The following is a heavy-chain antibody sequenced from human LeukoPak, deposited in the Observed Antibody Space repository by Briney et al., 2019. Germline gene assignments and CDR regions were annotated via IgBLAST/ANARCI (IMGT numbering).Heavy chain of an antibody. CDR2: ISGSGNST. J-gene: IGHJ4*02. CDR1: GLTFSGSA. CDR3: ARAGVLRYLGD. V-gene: IGHV3-23*01. Sequence: RPGGSLRLPCAASGLTFSGSAMSWVRQAPGKGLEWVSLISGSGNSTYYADSVKGRFTISRDNSKNTVYLQMNSLRAEDTAIYYCARAGVLRYLGDWGQGTLVTVSS. D-gene: IGHD3-9*01.